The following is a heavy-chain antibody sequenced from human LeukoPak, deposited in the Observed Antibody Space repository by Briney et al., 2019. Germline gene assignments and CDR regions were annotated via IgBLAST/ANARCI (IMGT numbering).Heavy chain of an antibody. CDR3: ARIRGYYDSCGYPYDY. D-gene: IGHD3-22*01. CDR1: GFSLSTTGMY. Sequence: SGPTLVKPTQTLTLTCTFSGFSLSTTGMYVNWIRQPPGKALEWLARFAWDDDKYYSISLKTRLTISKDTSKNQVVITMTNMDPVDIATSYCARIRGYYDSCGYPYDYWGQGTLVTVSS. V-gene: IGHV2-70*11. J-gene: IGHJ4*02. CDR2: FAWDDDK.